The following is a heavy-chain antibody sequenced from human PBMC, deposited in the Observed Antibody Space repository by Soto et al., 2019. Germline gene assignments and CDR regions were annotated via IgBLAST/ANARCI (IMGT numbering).Heavy chain of an antibody. J-gene: IGHJ4*02. CDR1: GFTFTIYS. Sequence: PGGSLRLSCSASGFTFTIYSMNWFRQAPGKGLEWVSSISSTTNYIYYADSMKGRFTVSRDNAKNSVYLEMNSLSAEDTAVYYCARESEDLTSNFDYWGQGTLVTVSS. CDR2: ISSTTNYI. V-gene: IGHV3-21*01. CDR3: ARESEDLTSNFDY.